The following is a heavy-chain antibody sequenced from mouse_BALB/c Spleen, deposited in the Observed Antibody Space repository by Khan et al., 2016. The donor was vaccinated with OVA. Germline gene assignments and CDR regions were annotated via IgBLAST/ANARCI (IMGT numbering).Heavy chain of an antibody. CDR2: TNPTNGRT. V-gene: IGHV1S81*02. D-gene: IGHD1-1*01. CDR1: GYTFTSYW. CDR3: ARIKKIVATYFDY. J-gene: IGHJ2*01. Sequence: VQLQESGAELVKAGASVKMSCKASGYTFTSYWMHWVKQRLGQGLEWFAETNPTNGRTYYNEKFKSKATLTVDKSSSTAYMLLSSPTFEDSAVFDCARIKKIVATYFDYWGQGATLTVSS.